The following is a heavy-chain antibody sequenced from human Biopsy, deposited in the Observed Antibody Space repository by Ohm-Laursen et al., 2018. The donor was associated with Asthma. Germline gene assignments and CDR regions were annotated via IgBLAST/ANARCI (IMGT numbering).Heavy chain of an antibody. CDR3: ARAQDYYDSRGYYRSFDY. V-gene: IGHV4-31*03. CDR2: IYYSGST. Sequence: TLSLTCTVSYGSITSGGYYWTWIRQHPGKGLEWIWFIYYSGSTYYNPSFKSRVSISIDTSKNQFSLKLSSVTAADTAVYYCARAQDYYDSRGYYRSFDYWGQGTLVTVSS. D-gene: IGHD3-22*01. J-gene: IGHJ4*02. CDR1: YGSITSGGYY.